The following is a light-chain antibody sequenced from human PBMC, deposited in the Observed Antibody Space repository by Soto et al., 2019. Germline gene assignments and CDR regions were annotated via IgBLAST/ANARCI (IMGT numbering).Light chain of an antibody. V-gene: IGKV3D-15*02. CDR2: RAS. J-gene: IGKJ4*01. CDR3: HQYDNSPLT. CDR1: QSISGN. Sequence: SLATVSVKTGERATLSCRANQSISGNLAWSPQKPGQAPRLIINRASSRAPGTPAGFSGSASGIEFTLTISSLQPEDFALYYCHQYDNSPLTFGGGTKVDIK.